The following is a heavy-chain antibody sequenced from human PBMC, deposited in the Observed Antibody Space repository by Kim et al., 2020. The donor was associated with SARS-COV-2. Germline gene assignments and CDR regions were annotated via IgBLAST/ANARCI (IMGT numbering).Heavy chain of an antibody. CDR2: ISYDGSNK. V-gene: IGHV3-30*04. J-gene: IGHJ6*02. D-gene: IGHD3-22*01. CDR3: ARDLWGNYDSSGYSWLYYYYGMDV. Sequence: GGSLRLSCAASGFTFSSYAMHWVRQAPGKGLEWVAVISYDGSNKYYADSVKGRFTISRDNSKNTLYLQMNSLRAEDTAVYYCARDLWGNYDSSGYSWLYYYYGMDVWGQGTTVTVSS. CDR1: GFTFSSYA.